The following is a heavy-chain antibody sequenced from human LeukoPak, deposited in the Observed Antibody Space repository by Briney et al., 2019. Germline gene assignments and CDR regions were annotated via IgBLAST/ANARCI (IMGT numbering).Heavy chain of an antibody. D-gene: IGHD6-13*01. Sequence: ASVNVSCTASGGTFSSYAISWVRQAPGQGLEWMGRIIPILGIANYAQKFQGRVTITADKSTSTAYMELSSLRSEDTAVYYCARDTIPYSSSWYFDYWGQGTLVTVSS. CDR1: GGTFSSYA. CDR2: IIPILGIA. J-gene: IGHJ4*02. CDR3: ARDTIPYSSSWYFDY. V-gene: IGHV1-69*04.